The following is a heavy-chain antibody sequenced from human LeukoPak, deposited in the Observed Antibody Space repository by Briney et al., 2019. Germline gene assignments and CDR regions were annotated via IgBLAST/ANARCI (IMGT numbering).Heavy chain of an antibody. CDR3: ASLSYYYGSDQGGFDP. CDR2: IYYSGST. V-gene: IGHV4-30-4*01. Sequence: SETLSLTCSVFGVSISSGDYYWSWIRQPPGKGLEWIGFIYYSGSTYYNPSLKSRVTISADMSKNQFSLKLNSVTAADTAVYYCASLSYYYGSDQGGFDPWGQGTLVTVSS. J-gene: IGHJ5*02. CDR1: GVSISSGDYY. D-gene: IGHD3-10*01.